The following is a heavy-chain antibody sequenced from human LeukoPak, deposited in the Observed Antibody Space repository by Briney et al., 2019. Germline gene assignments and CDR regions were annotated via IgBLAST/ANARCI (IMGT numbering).Heavy chain of an antibody. CDR3: ARERSRNLLLDY. CDR2: IIPILGIA. Sequence: SVKVSCKGSGGTFSCYAISWVRQPPAQGLEWMGRIIPILGIANYAQKFQGRVTITADKSTSTASMELSRMRSEDTAVYYYARERSRNLLLDYCGQGTLVTVSS. V-gene: IGHV1-69*04. J-gene: IGHJ4*02. CDR1: GGTFSCYA.